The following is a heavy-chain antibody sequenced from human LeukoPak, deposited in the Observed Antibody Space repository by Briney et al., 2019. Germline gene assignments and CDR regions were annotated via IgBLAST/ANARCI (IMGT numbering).Heavy chain of an antibody. CDR2: IYYSGST. V-gene: IGHV4-39*01. Sequence: SETLSLTCTVSGGSISSSSYYWGWIRQPPGTGLEWIGSIYYSGSTYYNPSLKSRVTISVDTSKNQFSLKLSSVTAADTAVYYCAGHGRLGELSLYSTLDYWGQGTLVTVSS. D-gene: IGHD3-16*02. J-gene: IGHJ4*02. CDR3: AGHGRLGELSLYSTLDY. CDR1: GGSISSSSYY.